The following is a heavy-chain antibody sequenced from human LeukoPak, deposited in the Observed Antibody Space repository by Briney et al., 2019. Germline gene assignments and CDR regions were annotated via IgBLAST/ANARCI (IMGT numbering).Heavy chain of an antibody. D-gene: IGHD5-12*01. CDR2: ISAYNGNT. CDR3: ARVSHIVATIIREPFDY. V-gene: IGHV1-18*01. Sequence: ASVKVSCKASGGTFSSYAISWVRQAPGQGLEWMGWISAYNGNTNYAQKLQGRVTMTTDTSTSTAYMELRSLRSDDTAVYYCARVSHIVATIIREPFDYWGQGTLVTVSS. J-gene: IGHJ4*02. CDR1: GGTFSSYA.